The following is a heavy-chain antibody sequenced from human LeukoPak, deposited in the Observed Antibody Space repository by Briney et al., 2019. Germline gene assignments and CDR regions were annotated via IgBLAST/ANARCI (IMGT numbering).Heavy chain of an antibody. D-gene: IGHD3-10*01. CDR3: AKAIWVAATSSWFCLDY. CDR1: GFSFSGYG. CDR2: IHYDGANS. Sequence: PGGSLRLSCAASGFSFSGYGMHWVRQAPGKGLEWVAFIHYDGANSYHADSVKGRFTISRDNSRNTLYLQMNSLRPEDTAIYYCAKAIWVAATSSWFCLDYWGQGTLVTVSS. V-gene: IGHV3-30*02. J-gene: IGHJ4*02.